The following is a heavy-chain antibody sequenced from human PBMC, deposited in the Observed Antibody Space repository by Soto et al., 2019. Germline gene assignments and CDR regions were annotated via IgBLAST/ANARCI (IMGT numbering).Heavy chain of an antibody. CDR1: GYTFTSYG. V-gene: IGHV1-18*04. Sequence: GPVKVSCKASGYTFTSYGISWVRQAPGQGLEWMGWISAYNGNTNYAQKLQGRVTMTTDTSTSTAYMELRSLRSDDTAVYYCARSTTVTTDEDYYYYYGMDVWGQGTTVTVSS. CDR2: ISAYNGNT. D-gene: IGHD4-17*01. CDR3: ARSTTVTTDEDYYYYYGMDV. J-gene: IGHJ6*02.